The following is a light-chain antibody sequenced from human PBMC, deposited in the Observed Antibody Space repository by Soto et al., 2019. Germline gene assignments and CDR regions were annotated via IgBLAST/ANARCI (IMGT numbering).Light chain of an antibody. V-gene: IGKV1-12*01. CDR2: VAS. Sequence: DIQMTQSPSSVSASVGDRVTITCRASQDVARWLSWYQQKPGKAPTLLIFVASVLQSGVPSRFSGGGSGTEFTLTISSLQPEDFATYYCQQPNSFPLTFGGGTKVEIK. CDR3: QQPNSFPLT. CDR1: QDVARW. J-gene: IGKJ4*01.